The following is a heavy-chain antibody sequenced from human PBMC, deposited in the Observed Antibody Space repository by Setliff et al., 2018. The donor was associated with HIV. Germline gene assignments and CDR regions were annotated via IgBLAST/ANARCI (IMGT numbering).Heavy chain of an antibody. D-gene: IGHD5-12*01. V-gene: IGHV4-34*01. Sequence: LSLTCAVYGSSFNNYYWSWIRQSPGRGLEWIGEIDHSGGPNYKSSLKSRVTITIDTSKNQFSLKVTSVTAADTAIYYCARGPVSGYDRGWVDSWGQGTQVTVSS. J-gene: IGHJ4*02. CDR3: ARGPVSGYDRGWVDS. CDR2: IDHSGGP. CDR1: GSSFNNYY.